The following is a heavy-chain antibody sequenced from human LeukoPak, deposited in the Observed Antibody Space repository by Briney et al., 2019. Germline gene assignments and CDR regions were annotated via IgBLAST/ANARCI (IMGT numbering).Heavy chain of an antibody. CDR2: ISGSDGNT. CDR3: AKLIVGPTTHFDY. Sequence: PSETLSLTCTVSGGSISSDSYYWAWIRQPPGKGLEWVSAISGSDGNTFYADSVKGRFTISRDNSKNTLYLQMDSLTAEDTAVYYCAKLIVGPTTHFDYWGQGTLVTVSS. CDR1: GGSISSDSYY. D-gene: IGHD1-26*01. J-gene: IGHJ4*02. V-gene: IGHV3-23*01.